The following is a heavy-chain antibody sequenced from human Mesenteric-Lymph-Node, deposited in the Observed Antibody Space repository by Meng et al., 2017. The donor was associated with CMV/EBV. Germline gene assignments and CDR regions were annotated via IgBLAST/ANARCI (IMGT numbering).Heavy chain of an antibody. CDR3: ARILGLSGSFNSAWGY. J-gene: IGHJ4*02. CDR2: ISAYNGNT. V-gene: IGHV1-18*01. Sequence: ASVKVSCKASGYSFSSFGVSWVRLAPGRGLEWMGWISAYNGNTNYAQKLQGRVTMTTDTSTSTAYMELRSLRSDDTAVYYCARILGLSGSFNSAWGYWGQGTLVTVSS. D-gene: IGHD1-26*01. CDR1: GYSFSSFG.